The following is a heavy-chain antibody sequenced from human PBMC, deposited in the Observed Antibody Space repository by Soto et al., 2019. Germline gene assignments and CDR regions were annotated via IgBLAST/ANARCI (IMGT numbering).Heavy chain of an antibody. V-gene: IGHV4-34*01. Sequence: PSETLSLTCTVYGGSFSGYYWSWIRQPPGKGLEWIGEIYHSGSTNYNPSLKSRVTISVDKSKNQFSLKLSSVTAADTAVYYCARAWYYYGSGTYFDYWGQGTLVTVSS. CDR1: GGSFSGYY. CDR2: IYHSGST. D-gene: IGHD3-10*01. CDR3: ARAWYYYGSGTYFDY. J-gene: IGHJ4*02.